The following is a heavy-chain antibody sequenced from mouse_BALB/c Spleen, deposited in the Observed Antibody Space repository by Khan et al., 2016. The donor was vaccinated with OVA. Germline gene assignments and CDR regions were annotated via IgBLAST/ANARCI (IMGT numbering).Heavy chain of an antibody. CDR3: SRLAYYYNSEGFAY. Sequence: EVQLVESGGDLVKPGGSLKLSCAASGFTFSTYGMSWVRQTPEKRLEWVATISTGGTYTYYPDSVKGLFTISRDNAKNTLYLQLSSLKSEDTAIYYCSRLAYYYNSEGFAYWGQGTLVTVSA. J-gene: IGHJ3*01. CDR2: ISTGGTYT. V-gene: IGHV5-6*01. CDR1: GFTFSTYG. D-gene: IGHD1-1*01.